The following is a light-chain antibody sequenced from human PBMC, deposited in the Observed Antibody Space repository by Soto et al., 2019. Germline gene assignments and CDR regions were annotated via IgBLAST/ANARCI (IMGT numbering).Light chain of an antibody. Sequence: QSALTQPPSASGSPGQSVAISCTGTSSDVGGYNYVSWYQQHPGKAPKLMIYEVNKRPSGVPDRFSASKSGTSASLAISGLQSEDEADYYCAAWNDSLHGVVFGGGTKVTVL. CDR1: SSDVGGYNY. CDR2: EVN. V-gene: IGLV2-8*01. J-gene: IGLJ2*01. CDR3: AAWNDSLHGVV.